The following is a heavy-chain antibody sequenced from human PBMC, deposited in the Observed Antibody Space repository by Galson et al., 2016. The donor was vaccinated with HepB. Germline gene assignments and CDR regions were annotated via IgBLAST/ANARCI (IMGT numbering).Heavy chain of an antibody. CDR3: ARGVQNTVAEAGTSWFDP. J-gene: IGHJ5*02. CDR2: INPKSGDT. V-gene: IGHV1-2*04. CDR1: GYTFTNYY. Sequence: SVKVSCKASGYTFTNYYMHWVRQAPGQGLEWMGWINPKSGDTKYAQKFQGSVTMTRDTSISTAYMEMSRLKSDDTAVYYCARGVQNTVAEAGTSWFDPWGQGTLVTVSS. D-gene: IGHD6-19*01.